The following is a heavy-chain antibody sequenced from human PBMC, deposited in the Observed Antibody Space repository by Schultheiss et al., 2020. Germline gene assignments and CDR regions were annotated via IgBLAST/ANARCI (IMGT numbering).Heavy chain of an antibody. V-gene: IGHV3-48*01. D-gene: IGHD1-1*01. Sequence: GGSLRLSCAASGFTFSTYAMSWVRQAPGKGLEWISYISSTSSTIYYADSVKGRFTISRDNAKNSLYLQMNSLRAEDTAVYYCARGNDARVWGQGTMVTVSS. CDR3: ARGNDARV. CDR2: ISSTSSTI. CDR1: GFTFSTYA. J-gene: IGHJ3*01.